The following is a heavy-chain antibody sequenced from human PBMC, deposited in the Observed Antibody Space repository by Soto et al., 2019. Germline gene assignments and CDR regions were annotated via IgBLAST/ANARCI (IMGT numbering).Heavy chain of an antibody. CDR1: GGTFSSYT. CDR2: IIPILGIA. V-gene: IGHV1-69*02. J-gene: IGHJ6*02. Sequence: QVQLVQSGAEVKKPGSSVKVSCKASGGTFSSYTISWVRQAPGQGLEWMGRIIPILGIANYAQKFQGRVTITADKSTSTAYMELSSLRSEDTAVYYCARGEDIVVVPAAPRVYGMDVWGQGTTVTVSS. CDR3: ARGEDIVVVPAAPRVYGMDV. D-gene: IGHD2-2*01.